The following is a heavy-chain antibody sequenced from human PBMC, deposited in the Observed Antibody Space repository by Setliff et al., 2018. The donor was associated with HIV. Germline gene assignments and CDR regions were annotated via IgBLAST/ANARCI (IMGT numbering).Heavy chain of an antibody. CDR2: IYTRGST. CDR1: SDSISSSSYY. D-gene: IGHD3-10*01. J-gene: IGHJ2*01. V-gene: IGHV4-61*02. Sequence: SETLSLTCTGSSDSISSSSYYWSWIRQPAGKGLEWIGRIYTRGSTNYNPSLKSRVTISVDTSKNHVSLELTSVTAADTAVYYCARAIKYYYGSGSQAYFDLWGRGTLVTVSS. CDR3: ARAIKYYYGSGSQAYFDL.